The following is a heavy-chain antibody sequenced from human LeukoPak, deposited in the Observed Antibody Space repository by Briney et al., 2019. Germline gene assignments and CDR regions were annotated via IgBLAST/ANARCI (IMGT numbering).Heavy chain of an antibody. V-gene: IGHV3-23*01. CDR2: IGRSVVST. CDR3: AKIPRFYYDSTGDFDY. J-gene: IGHJ4*02. Sequence: GGSLRLSCAASGFTLSSYAMSWVRQAPGKGLEWVSTIGRSVVSTFYSDSVKGRFTISRDSSKDTLCLQMNSLRVEDTAVYYCAKIPRFYYDSTGDFDYWGQGTLVTVSA. CDR1: GFTLSSYA. D-gene: IGHD3-22*01.